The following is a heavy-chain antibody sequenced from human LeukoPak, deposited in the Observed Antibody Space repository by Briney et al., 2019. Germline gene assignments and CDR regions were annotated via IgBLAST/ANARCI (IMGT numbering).Heavy chain of an antibody. Sequence: SETLSLTCAVYGGSFSSYYWSWIRQPPGKGLEWIGYIYYSGSTNYNPSLKSRVTISVDTSKNQFSLKLSFVTAADTAVYYCARESAYCSGGSCYGPLSYFDYWGQGTLVTVSS. J-gene: IGHJ4*02. CDR1: GGSFSSYY. CDR2: IYYSGST. V-gene: IGHV4-59*01. CDR3: ARESAYCSGGSCYGPLSYFDY. D-gene: IGHD2-15*01.